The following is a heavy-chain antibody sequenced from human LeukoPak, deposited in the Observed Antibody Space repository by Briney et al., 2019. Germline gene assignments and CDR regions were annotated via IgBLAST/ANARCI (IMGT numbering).Heavy chain of an antibody. CDR1: GFTFSSYG. CDR2: IWYDGSNK. D-gene: IGHD6-19*01. V-gene: IGHV3-33*01. Sequence: GGSLRLSCAASGFTFSSYGMHWVRQAPGKGREWGAVIWYDGSNKYYADSVKGRFTISRDNSKNTLYLQMNSLRAEDTAVYYCASTSGWYEPIDYWGQGTLVTVSS. CDR3: ASTSGWYEPIDY. J-gene: IGHJ4*02.